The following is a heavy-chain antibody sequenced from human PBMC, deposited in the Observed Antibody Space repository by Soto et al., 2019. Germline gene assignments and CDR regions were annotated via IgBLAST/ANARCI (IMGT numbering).Heavy chain of an antibody. CDR2: IIPIFGTA. CDR3: ARVRAPADITMPFDP. D-gene: IGHD3-10*01. V-gene: IGHV1-69*13. CDR1: GGTFSSYA. J-gene: IGHJ5*02. Sequence: GASVKVSCKASGGTFSSYAISWVRQAPGQGLEWMGGIIPIFGTANYAQKFQGRVTITADESTSTAYMELSSLRSEDTAVYYCARVRAPADITMPFDPWGQGTQVTVSS.